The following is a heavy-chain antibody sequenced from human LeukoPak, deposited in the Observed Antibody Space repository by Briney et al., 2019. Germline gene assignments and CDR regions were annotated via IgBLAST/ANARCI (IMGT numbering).Heavy chain of an antibody. V-gene: IGHV4-34*01. Sequence: PSETLSLTCGVYGGSFSGHYWRWIRQPPGKGLEWVGEINPSGSTNYNQSLKSRVTMSLDTSKNQFSLKVSSVTAADTAVYYCARVYYYDSSGYYYYFDYWGQGTLVTVSS. CDR3: ARVYYYDSSGYYYYFDY. CDR1: GGSFSGHY. CDR2: INPSGST. J-gene: IGHJ4*02. D-gene: IGHD3-22*01.